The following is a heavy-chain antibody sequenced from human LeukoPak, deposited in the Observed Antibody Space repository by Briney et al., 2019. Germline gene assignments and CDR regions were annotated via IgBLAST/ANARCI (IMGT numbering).Heavy chain of an antibody. CDR3: VRGAYSSSWLNFDY. Sequence: GGSLRLSCAASGFTFSNYGMHWVRQPPGKGLEWVAFIRYDGSNKYYADSVKGRFTVSRNNSKNTLYLQMNSLRAEDTAVYYCVRGAYSSSWLNFDYWGQGTLVTVSS. CDR1: GFTFSNYG. CDR2: IRYDGSNK. D-gene: IGHD6-13*01. J-gene: IGHJ4*02. V-gene: IGHV3-30*02.